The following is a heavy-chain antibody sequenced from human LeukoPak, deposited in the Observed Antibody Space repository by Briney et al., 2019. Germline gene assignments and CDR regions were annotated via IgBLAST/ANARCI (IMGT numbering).Heavy chain of an antibody. D-gene: IGHD4-23*01. CDR1: GYTFTSYD. CDR3: ARVDYGGNLDY. V-gene: IGHV1-8*01. J-gene: IGHJ4*02. Sequence: ASVKVPCKASGYTFTSYDINWVRQATGRGLEWMGWMNPNSGNTGYAQKFQGRVTMTRDTSTSTVYMELSSLRSEDTAVYYCARVDYGGNLDYWGQGTLVTVSS. CDR2: MNPNSGNT.